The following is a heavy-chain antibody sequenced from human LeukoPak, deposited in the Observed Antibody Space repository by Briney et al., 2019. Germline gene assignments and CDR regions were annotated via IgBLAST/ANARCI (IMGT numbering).Heavy chain of an antibody. V-gene: IGHV1-2*06. CDR2: INPNSGGT. J-gene: IGHJ4*02. CDR3: ATDAYYDTSGVYPSDY. Sequence: ASVKVSXKTSGYMFTGYYMHWVRQAPGQGLEWMGRINPNSGGTNYAQKFQGRVTMTRDTSISTAYMELSRLRSDDTAIYYCATDAYYDTSGVYPSDYWGQGTLVTVSS. CDR1: GYMFTGYY. D-gene: IGHD3-22*01.